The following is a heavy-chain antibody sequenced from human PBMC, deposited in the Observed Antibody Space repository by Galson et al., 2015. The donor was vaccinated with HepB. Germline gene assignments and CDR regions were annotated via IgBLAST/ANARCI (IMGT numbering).Heavy chain of an antibody. J-gene: IGHJ4*02. Sequence: ETLSLTCTVSGGSISSYYWRWIRQPAGKGLEWIGRIYTSGSTNYNPSLKSRVTMSVDTSKNQFSLKLSSVTAADTAVYYCARTQEIFGVVHFDYWGQGTLVTVSS. CDR1: GGSISSYY. CDR3: ARTQEIFGVVHFDY. V-gene: IGHV4-4*07. D-gene: IGHD3-3*01. CDR2: IYTSGST.